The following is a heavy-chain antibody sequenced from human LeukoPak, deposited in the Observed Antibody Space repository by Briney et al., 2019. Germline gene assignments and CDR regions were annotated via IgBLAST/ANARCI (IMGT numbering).Heavy chain of an antibody. CDR2: INPSGGST. Sequence: YMXWVXQAPGQGLEWMGIINPSGGSTSYAQKFQGRVTMTRDTSTSTVYMELSSLRSEDTAVYYCARELGSSPSFWGQGTLVTVSS. J-gene: IGHJ4*02. D-gene: IGHD6-6*01. CDR3: ARELGSSPSF. V-gene: IGHV1-46*01. CDR1: Y.